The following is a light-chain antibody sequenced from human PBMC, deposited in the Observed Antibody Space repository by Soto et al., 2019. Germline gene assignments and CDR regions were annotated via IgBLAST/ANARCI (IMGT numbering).Light chain of an antibody. CDR1: QSISSY. V-gene: IGKV1-39*01. J-gene: IGKJ4*01. CDR2: AAS. CDR3: EQPYTSVRT. Sequence: RTPSRSSLFAKDGDRVTITCXASQSISSYLNWYQQKPGKAPQLLIYAASRLQSGVPPRFCFSGDGRDFTRSMGCLQPEDFATDFCEQPYTSVRTFGGGTKVDIK.